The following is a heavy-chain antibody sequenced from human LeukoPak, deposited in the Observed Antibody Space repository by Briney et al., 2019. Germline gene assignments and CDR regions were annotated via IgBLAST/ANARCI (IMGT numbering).Heavy chain of an antibody. D-gene: IGHD2-8*01. CDR1: GFTLNNYA. CDR3: ASGRCTNGVCYKGYY. Sequence: GGSLRLSCAASGFTLNNYAMSWVRQAPGKGLEWVSSISSSSSCIYYADSVKGRFTISRDNAKNSLYLQMNSLRAEDTAVYYCASGRCTNGVCYKGYYWGQGTLVTVSS. V-gene: IGHV3-21*01. J-gene: IGHJ4*02. CDR2: ISSSSSCI.